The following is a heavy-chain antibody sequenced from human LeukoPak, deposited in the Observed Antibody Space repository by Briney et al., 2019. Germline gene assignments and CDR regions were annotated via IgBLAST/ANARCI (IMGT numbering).Heavy chain of an antibody. J-gene: IGHJ4*02. Sequence: PSETLSLTCAVYGGSVSGYYWSWIRQPPGKGLDWIGEISHRGRTHYNPSLKGRVTMSVDTSKNQFALEVDSVTAADTAVYYCARIPLYFLEPFDYWGQGILVTVSS. CDR1: GGSVSGYY. V-gene: IGHV4-34*01. CDR3: ARIPLYFLEPFDY. CDR2: ISHRGRT. D-gene: IGHD3-3*01.